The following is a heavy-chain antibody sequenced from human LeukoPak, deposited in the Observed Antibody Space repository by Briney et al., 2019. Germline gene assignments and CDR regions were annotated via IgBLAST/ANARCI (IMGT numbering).Heavy chain of an antibody. CDR1: GFTFSSYG. CDR2: IRYDGSNK. D-gene: IGHD3-3*01. Sequence: GGSLRLSCAASGFTFSSYGMHWVRQAPGKGLEWVAFIRYDGSNKYYADSVKGRFTISRDNSKNTLYLQMNSLRAEDTAVYYCAKDPRRFLGPPGAFDIWGQGTMVTVSS. V-gene: IGHV3-30*02. J-gene: IGHJ3*02. CDR3: AKDPRRFLGPPGAFDI.